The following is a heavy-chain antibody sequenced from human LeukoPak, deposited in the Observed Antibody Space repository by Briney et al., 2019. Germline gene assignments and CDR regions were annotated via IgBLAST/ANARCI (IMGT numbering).Heavy chain of an antibody. CDR2: IGIAGDT. Sequence: GGALRLSCAASGFTFSSYDMHWVRQTTGKGLEWVSSIGIAGDTYYPGSVKGRFTISRENAKNSLYLQMNSLRAEDTAVYYCARAPPYSSASWGYYGMDVWGQGTTVTVSS. CDR3: ARAPPYSSASWGYYGMDV. J-gene: IGHJ6*02. D-gene: IGHD6-6*01. V-gene: IGHV3-13*01. CDR1: GFTFSSYD.